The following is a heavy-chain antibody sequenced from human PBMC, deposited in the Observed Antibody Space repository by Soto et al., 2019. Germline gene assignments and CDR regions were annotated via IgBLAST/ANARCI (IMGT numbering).Heavy chain of an antibody. CDR2: IIPIFGTA. CDR3: ARGGYCSGGSCYRNWFDP. J-gene: IGHJ5*02. Sequence: EASGKVSCKASGGTFSSYAISWVRQAPGQGLEWMGGIIPIFGTANYAQKFQGRVTITADESTSTAYMELSSLRSEDTAVYYCARGGYCSGGSCYRNWFDPWGQGTLVTVSS. D-gene: IGHD2-15*01. CDR1: GGTFSSYA. V-gene: IGHV1-69*13.